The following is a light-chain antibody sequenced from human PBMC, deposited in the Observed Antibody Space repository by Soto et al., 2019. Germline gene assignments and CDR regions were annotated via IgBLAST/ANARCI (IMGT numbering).Light chain of an antibody. J-gene: IGLJ1*01. CDR3: CSYAVRDTSFV. CDR2: DVS. Sequence: QLALSHPRSVSWSPGHSVIISCTGTSNDVGAYDYVSWYQQLPGKAPKLVIYDVSKRPSGVPARFSGSKSGNTASLTISGLHAEDEADYLCCSYAVRDTSFVFGIGTKVTVL. V-gene: IGLV2-11*01. CDR1: SNDVGAYDY.